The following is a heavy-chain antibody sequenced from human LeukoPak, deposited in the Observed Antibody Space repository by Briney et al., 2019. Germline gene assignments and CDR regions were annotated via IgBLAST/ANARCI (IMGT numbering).Heavy chain of an antibody. Sequence: GGSLRLSCAASGFTYSSHAMSWVRQTPGKGLQWVSSISASGGTSKYADSVRGRFTISRDNSKNTLYLQMNSLRVEDTAVYYCAKDRTTAARIFDYWGQGTRVTVSS. CDR1: GFTYSSHA. J-gene: IGHJ4*02. CDR2: ISASGGTS. D-gene: IGHD6-6*01. CDR3: AKDRTTAARIFDY. V-gene: IGHV3-23*01.